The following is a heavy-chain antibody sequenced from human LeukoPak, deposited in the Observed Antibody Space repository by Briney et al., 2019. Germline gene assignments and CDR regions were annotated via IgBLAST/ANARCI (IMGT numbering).Heavy chain of an antibody. V-gene: IGHV1-24*01. J-gene: IGHJ4*02. CDR1: GYSLNELS. CDR3: ARGVPYGDHAGDC. D-gene: IGHD4-17*01. Sequence: ASVKVSCKVSGYSLNELSIHWVRQAPGQGLEWLGGFHPELGAVGEVIYAQKFQGRVTMTRNTSISTAYMELSSLRSEDTAVYYCARGVPYGDHAGDCWGQGTLVTVSS. CDR2: FHPELGAVGEV.